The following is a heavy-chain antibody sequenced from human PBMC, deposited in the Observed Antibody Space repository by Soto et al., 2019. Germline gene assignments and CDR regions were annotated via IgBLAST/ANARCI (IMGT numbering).Heavy chain of an antibody. CDR3: ASEFPYYVSSDSYLDY. J-gene: IGHJ4*02. Sequence: SQTLSLTCDISGDSVSGNSAAWNWIRQSPSRCFEWLGRTYYRSRWYNDYAVSVKSRITVTPDTSKNQFSLHLNSVTPEDTAVYYCASEFPYYVSSDSYLDYWGQGSLVTVSS. D-gene: IGHD3-16*01. V-gene: IGHV6-1*01. CDR1: GDSVSGNSAA. CDR2: TYYRSRWYN.